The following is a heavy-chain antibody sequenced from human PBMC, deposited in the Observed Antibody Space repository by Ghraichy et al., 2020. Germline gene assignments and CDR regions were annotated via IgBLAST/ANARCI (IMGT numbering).Heavy chain of an antibody. CDR1: GGSISSSSYY. Sequence: SETLSLTCTVSGGSISSSSYYWGWIRQPPGKGLEWIGSIYYSGSTYYNPSLKSRVTISVDTSKNQFPLKLSSVTAADTAVYYCARLHGSGSYGAFDIWGQGTMVTVSS. CDR2: IYYSGST. J-gene: IGHJ3*02. V-gene: IGHV4-39*01. D-gene: IGHD3-10*01. CDR3: ARLHGSGSYGAFDI.